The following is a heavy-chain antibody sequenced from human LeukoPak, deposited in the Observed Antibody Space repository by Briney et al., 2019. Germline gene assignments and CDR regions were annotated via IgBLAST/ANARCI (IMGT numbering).Heavy chain of an antibody. CDR1: EFSVKYNY. J-gene: IGHJ3*02. D-gene: IGHD1-1*01. CDR3: ARWTNFHAFDI. Sequence: GGSLRLSCAASEFSVKYNYMTWVRQAPGEGLEWVSLLYSAGSTNYADSVKGRFTISRDDSKNTVYLQMNSLRAEDTAVYYCARWTNFHAFDIWGQGTLVTVSS. V-gene: IGHV3-53*01. CDR2: LYSAGST.